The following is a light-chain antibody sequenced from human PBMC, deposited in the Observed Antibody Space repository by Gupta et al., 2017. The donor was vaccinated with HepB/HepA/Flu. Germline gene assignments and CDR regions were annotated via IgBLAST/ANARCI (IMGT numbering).Light chain of an antibody. V-gene: IGLV1-47*01. Sequence: SVLTQPPSASGTTGQRVTISCSGSSSNIGGNYVYWYQQLPGTAPKVLISRNDQRPSGAPDRFSGSKAGTSAYLAISGLRSEDEGDDDGAAWDDTLRGVIFGGGTKLTVL. CDR1: SSNIGGNY. CDR3: AAWDDTLRGVI. J-gene: IGLJ2*01. CDR2: RND.